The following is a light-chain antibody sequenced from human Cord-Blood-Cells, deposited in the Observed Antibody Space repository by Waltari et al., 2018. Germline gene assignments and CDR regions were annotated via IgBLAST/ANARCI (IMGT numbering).Light chain of an antibody. V-gene: IGKV4-1*01. Sequence: DIVMTQSPDSLAVPLGERATINCKSSQSVLYSSNNKNYLAWYQHKPGQPPKLLIHWASTRESGVPDRFSGSGSGTDFTLTISSLQAEDVAVYYCQQYYSTPLTFGGGTKVEIK. J-gene: IGKJ4*01. CDR1: QSVLYSSNNKNY. CDR2: WAS. CDR3: QQYYSTPLT.